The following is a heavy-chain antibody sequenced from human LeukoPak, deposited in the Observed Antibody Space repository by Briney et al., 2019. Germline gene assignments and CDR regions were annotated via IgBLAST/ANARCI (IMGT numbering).Heavy chain of an antibody. CDR2: ISYDGSNK. Sequence: GGSLRLSWAASGFTFSSYGMHWVRQAPGKGLEWVAVISYDGSNKYYADSVKGRFTISRDNSKNTLYLQMNSLRAEDTAVYYCAKVDGRDGYNYANSFDYWGQGTLVTVSS. CDR3: AKVDGRDGYNYANSFDY. V-gene: IGHV3-30*18. J-gene: IGHJ4*02. CDR1: GFTFSSYG. D-gene: IGHD5-24*01.